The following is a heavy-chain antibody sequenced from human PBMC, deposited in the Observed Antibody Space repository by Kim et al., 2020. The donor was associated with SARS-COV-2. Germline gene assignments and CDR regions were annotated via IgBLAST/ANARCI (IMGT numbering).Heavy chain of an antibody. V-gene: IGHV4-59*12. CDR2: FYYAGTT. Sequence: SETLSLTCSLSGDSISYYYWSWVRQAPGKGLEWIGDFYYAGTTTNNPSLKSRVMVLIDTSKNQLSLKMTSVTAADTAVYYGARVRVGVFDLWGQGILVTVSS. CDR3: ARVRVGVFDL. J-gene: IGHJ4*02. D-gene: IGHD3-10*01. CDR1: GDSISYYY.